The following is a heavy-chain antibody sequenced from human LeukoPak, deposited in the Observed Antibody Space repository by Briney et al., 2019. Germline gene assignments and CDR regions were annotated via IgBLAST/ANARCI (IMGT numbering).Heavy chain of an antibody. J-gene: IGHJ4*02. Sequence: GGSLRLSCTASGFTFGDYAMSWFRQAPGKGLEWVGFIRSKAYGGTTEYAASVKGRFTISRDDSKSIAYLQMNSLKTEDTAVYYCTRALVGALRGSFDYWGQGTLVTVSS. CDR2: IRSKAYGGTT. CDR3: TRALVGALRGSFDY. D-gene: IGHD1-26*01. CDR1: GFTFGDYA. V-gene: IGHV3-49*03.